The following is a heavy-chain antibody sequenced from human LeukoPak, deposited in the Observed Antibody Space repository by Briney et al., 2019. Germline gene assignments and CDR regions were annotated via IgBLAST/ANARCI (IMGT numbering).Heavy chain of an antibody. Sequence: GGSLRLSRAASGFTFSSYGMHWVRQAPGKGLEWVAVISYDGSNKYYADSVKGRFTISRDNSKNTLYLQMNSLRAEDTAVYYCAKDQGRSGSYFIYWGQGTLVTVSS. D-gene: IGHD1-26*01. V-gene: IGHV3-30*18. CDR2: ISYDGSNK. CDR3: AKDQGRSGSYFIY. J-gene: IGHJ4*02. CDR1: GFTFSSYG.